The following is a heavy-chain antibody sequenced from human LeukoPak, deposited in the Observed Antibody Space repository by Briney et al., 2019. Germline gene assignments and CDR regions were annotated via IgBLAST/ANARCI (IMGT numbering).Heavy chain of an antibody. CDR3: AKVSVQGAFDI. Sequence: PGGSLRLSCAGSGFTFSNFGMSWVRQAPGKGLQWVSAISGGGGRTFYTDSVKGRFTISRDNSKNTLYLQMDSLRADDTAVYYCAKVSVQGAFDIWGQGTMVTVSS. CDR1: GFTFSNFG. CDR2: ISGGGGRT. J-gene: IGHJ3*02. V-gene: IGHV3-23*01.